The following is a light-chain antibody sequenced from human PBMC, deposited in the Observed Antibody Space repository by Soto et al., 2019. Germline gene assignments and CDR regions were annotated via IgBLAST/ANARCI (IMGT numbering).Light chain of an antibody. Sequence: ENMLTQSPGTVSLSPGERDTISCRASQSVSNNYLAWYQQKPGQAPRLLIYGASNRATGIPDRFSGGGSGTDFTLTISRLEPEDFAVYYCQQYGSSPWTFAQGTKVDIK. CDR1: QSVSNNY. V-gene: IGKV3-20*01. CDR2: GAS. CDR3: QQYGSSPWT. J-gene: IGKJ1*01.